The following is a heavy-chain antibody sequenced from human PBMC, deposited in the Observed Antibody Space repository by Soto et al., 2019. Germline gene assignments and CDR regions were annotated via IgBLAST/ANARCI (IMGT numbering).Heavy chain of an antibody. V-gene: IGHV1-18*01. Sequence: ASVKVSCKASGYTFASYGISWVRQAPGQGLEWMGWISTYNGNTNYAQKLQGRVTMTTDTSTSTAYMELRSLRSDDTAVYHCARDQHGDYGSDYWGQGTLVSVSS. CDR3: ARDQHGDYGSDY. J-gene: IGHJ4*02. CDR2: ISTYNGNT. D-gene: IGHD4-17*01. CDR1: GYTFASYG.